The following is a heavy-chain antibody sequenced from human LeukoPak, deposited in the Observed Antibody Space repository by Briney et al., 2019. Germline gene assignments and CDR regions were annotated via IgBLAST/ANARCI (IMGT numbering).Heavy chain of an antibody. CDR3: AKDQVYADSSGVHYYFYDGWDV. D-gene: IGHD3-22*01. V-gene: IGHV3-7*01. J-gene: IGHJ6*02. CDR1: RFNFSRYW. Sequence: GGSLRLSRAASRFNFSRYWMNWVRQAPGKGLEWVANIKQDGSKKYYVASVEGRLTISRDNGKNSLYLEMNSLRAEYTAVYYFAKDQVYADSSGVHYYFYDGWDVWGQGTTVTVSS. CDR2: IKQDGSKK.